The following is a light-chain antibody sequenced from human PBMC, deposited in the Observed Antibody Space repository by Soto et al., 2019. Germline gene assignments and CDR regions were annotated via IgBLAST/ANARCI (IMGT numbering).Light chain of an antibody. J-gene: IGKJ1*01. Sequence: DIQMTQSPSTLSASVRKKITIAFPASQSINKWLAWYQQKPRKAPKLLIYDASSLQSGVPSRFSGSGSGTEFTLTISSLQPDDFAIYYCQQYNSYSQTFGQGTKV. CDR2: DAS. CDR3: QQYNSYSQT. V-gene: IGKV1-5*01. CDR1: QSINKW.